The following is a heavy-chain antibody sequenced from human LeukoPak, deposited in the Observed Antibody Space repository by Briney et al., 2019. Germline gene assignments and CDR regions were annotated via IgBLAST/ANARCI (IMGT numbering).Heavy chain of an antibody. D-gene: IGHD3-22*01. V-gene: IGHV1-69*05. CDR1: GCTFSSYA. Sequence: SVKVSCKASGCTFSSYAISWVRQAPGQGLEWIGRIIPIFGTANYAQKFQGRVTITTDESTSTAYMQLSGLRSEDTAVYYCATHDSSGYYGTGYFQHWGQGTLVTVSS. J-gene: IGHJ1*01. CDR3: ATHDSSGYYGTGYFQH. CDR2: IIPIFGTA.